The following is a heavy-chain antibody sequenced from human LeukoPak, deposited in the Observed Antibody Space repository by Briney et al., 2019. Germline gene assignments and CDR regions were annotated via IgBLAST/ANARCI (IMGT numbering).Heavy chain of an antibody. CDR3: ARGRVLLWFGGPMDV. D-gene: IGHD3-10*01. J-gene: IGHJ6*03. CDR2: IYHSGST. CDR1: GYSISSGYY. Sequence: PSETLSLTCTVSGYSISSGYYWGWIRQPPGKGLEWIGSIYHSGSTYYNPSLKSRVTISVDTSKNQFSLKLSSVTAADTAVYYCARGRVLLWFGGPMDVWGKGTTVTVSS. V-gene: IGHV4-38-2*02.